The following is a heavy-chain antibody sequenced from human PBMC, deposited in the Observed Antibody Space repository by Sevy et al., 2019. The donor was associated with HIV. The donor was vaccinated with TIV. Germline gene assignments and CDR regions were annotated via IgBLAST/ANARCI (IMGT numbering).Heavy chain of an antibody. J-gene: IGHJ5*02. D-gene: IGHD2-2*01. CDR2: ISSSSSSI. Sequence: GGSLRLSCAASGFTFSSYSMNWVRQAPGKGLEWVSSISSSSSSIYYADSVKGRFTTSRDNAKNSLYLQMDSLTAEDTAVYYCARGFCVSSSCSGSSWGQGTLVTVSS. CDR1: GFTFSSYS. CDR3: ARGFCVSSSCSGSS. V-gene: IGHV3-48*01.